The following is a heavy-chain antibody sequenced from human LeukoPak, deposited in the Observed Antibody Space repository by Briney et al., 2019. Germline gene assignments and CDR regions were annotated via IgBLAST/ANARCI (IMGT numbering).Heavy chain of an antibody. D-gene: IGHD3-22*01. J-gene: IGHJ3*02. V-gene: IGHV5-51*01. CDR3: ARHRSTYYYDSSGPDAFDI. Sequence: GESLKISCKTSGYSFNTYWIAWVRQMPGKGLEWMGIIYPDDSVARYSPSFQGQVTISVDKSITTAYLQWSSLKASDTAMYYCARHRSTYYYDSSGPDAFDIWGQGTMVTVSS. CDR1: GYSFNTYW. CDR2: IYPDDSVA.